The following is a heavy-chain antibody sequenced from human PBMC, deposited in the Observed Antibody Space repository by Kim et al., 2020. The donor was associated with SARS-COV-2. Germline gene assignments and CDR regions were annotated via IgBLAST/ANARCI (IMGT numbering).Heavy chain of an antibody. Sequence: SETLSLTCTVSGGSISSYYWSWIRQPPGKGLEWIGYIYYSGSTNYNPSLKSRVTISVDTSKNQFSLKLSSVTAADTAVYYCARKGSSDSSGYYGDAFDIWGQGTMVTVSS. V-gene: IGHV4-59*01. CDR3: ARKGSSDSSGYYGDAFDI. CDR2: IYYSGST. J-gene: IGHJ3*02. CDR1: GGSISSYY. D-gene: IGHD3-22*01.